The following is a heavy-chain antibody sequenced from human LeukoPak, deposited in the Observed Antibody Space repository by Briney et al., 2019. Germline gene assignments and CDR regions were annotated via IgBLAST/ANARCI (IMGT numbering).Heavy chain of an antibody. V-gene: IGHV1-18*01. D-gene: IGHD4-17*01. CDR3: ARDPPHGYGRVNFDY. CDR2: ISAYNGNT. CDR1: GYTVTSYG. Sequence: ASVKVSCKASGYTVTSYGISWVRQAPGQGLEWMGWISAYNGNTNYAQKLQGRVTMTTDTSTSTAYMELRSLRSDDTAVYYCARDPPHGYGRVNFDYWGQGTLVTVSS. J-gene: IGHJ4*02.